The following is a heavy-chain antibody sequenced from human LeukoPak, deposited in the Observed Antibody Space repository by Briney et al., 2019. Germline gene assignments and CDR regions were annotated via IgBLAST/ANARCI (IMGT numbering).Heavy chain of an antibody. Sequence: GGSLRLSCAASGFTFSSYWMSWVRQAPGKGLEWVANIKQDGSEKYYADSVKGRFTISRDNAKNSLYLQMNSLRAEDTAVYYCARMCQGMVRGVIIFWFDPWGQGTLVTVSS. V-gene: IGHV3-7*01. CDR3: ARMCQGMVRGVIIFWFDP. CDR1: GFTFSSYW. CDR2: IKQDGSEK. J-gene: IGHJ5*02. D-gene: IGHD3-10*01.